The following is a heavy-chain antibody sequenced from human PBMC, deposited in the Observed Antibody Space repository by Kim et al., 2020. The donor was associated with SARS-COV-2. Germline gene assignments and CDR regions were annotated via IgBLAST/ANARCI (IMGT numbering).Heavy chain of an antibody. J-gene: IGHJ6*02. CDR2: IYPGDSDT. V-gene: IGHV5-51*01. CDR1: GYSFTSYW. D-gene: IGHD6-13*01. Sequence: GESLKISCKGSGYSFTSYWIGWVRQMPGKGLEWMGIIYPGDSDTRYSPSFQGQVTISADKSISTAYLQWSSLKASDTAMYYCARLRGTRKAATDYYYYGMDVWGQGTTVTVSS. CDR3: ARLRGTRKAATDYYYYGMDV.